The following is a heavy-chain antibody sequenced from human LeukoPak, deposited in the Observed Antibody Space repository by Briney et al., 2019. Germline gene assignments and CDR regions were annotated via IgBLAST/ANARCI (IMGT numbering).Heavy chain of an antibody. D-gene: IGHD2-15*01. CDR2: ISYDGSNK. CDR1: GFTFSSYA. Sequence: GGSLRLSCAASGFTFSSYAMHWGRQAPGKGLEWVAVISYDGSNKYYADSVKGRFTVSRDNSKNTLYLQMNSLRAEDTAVYYCARGGCSGGSCYSPNWFNPWGQGSPVTVSS. CDR3: ARGGCSGGSCYSPNWFNP. V-gene: IGHV3-30-3*01. J-gene: IGHJ5*02.